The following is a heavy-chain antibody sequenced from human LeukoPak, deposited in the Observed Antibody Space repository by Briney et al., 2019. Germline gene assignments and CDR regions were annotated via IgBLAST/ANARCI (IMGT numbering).Heavy chain of an antibody. CDR1: GFSFRSYA. J-gene: IGHJ4*02. V-gene: IGHV3-30-3*01. CDR2: ISYDGSEK. Sequence: GRSLRLSCAASGFSFRSYALHWVRQAPGKGLEWVAVISYDGSEKYYADSVKGRFTISRDNSKNTLNLQMSSLRAEDTAVYYCARVSRGNYYFDYWGPGTLVTVSS. CDR3: ARVSRGNYYFDY.